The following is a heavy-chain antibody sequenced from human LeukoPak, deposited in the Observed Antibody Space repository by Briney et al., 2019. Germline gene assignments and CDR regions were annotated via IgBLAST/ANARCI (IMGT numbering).Heavy chain of an antibody. D-gene: IGHD2-2*01. Sequence: SETLSLTCAVYGGSFSGYYWSWLRQPPGKGLEWVGEINHSGSTNYNPSLKSRVTISVDTSKNQFSLKLSSVTAADTAVYYCASRQAAIGAFDIWGQGTMVTVSS. J-gene: IGHJ3*02. CDR2: INHSGST. CDR3: ASRQAAIGAFDI. V-gene: IGHV4-34*01. CDR1: GGSFSGYY.